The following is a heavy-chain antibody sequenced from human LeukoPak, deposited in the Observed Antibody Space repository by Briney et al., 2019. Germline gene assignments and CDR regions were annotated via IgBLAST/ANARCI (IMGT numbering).Heavy chain of an antibody. V-gene: IGHV3-23*01. CDR2: ISGSGGST. CDR3: AKGALYYYDSSGSSLQH. Sequence: GGSLRLSCAVSGFTFSSYAMSWVRQAPGKGLEWVSAISGSGGSTYYADSVKGRFTISRDNSKNTLYLQMNSLRAEDTAVYYCAKGALYYYDSSGSSLQHWGQGTLVTVSS. CDR1: GFTFSSYA. D-gene: IGHD3-22*01. J-gene: IGHJ1*01.